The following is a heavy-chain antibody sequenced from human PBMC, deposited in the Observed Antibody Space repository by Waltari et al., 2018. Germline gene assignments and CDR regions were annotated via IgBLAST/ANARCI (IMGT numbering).Heavy chain of an antibody. Sequence: QVQLQESGPGLVKPSETLSLTCTVSGYSISSGYYWGWIRQPPGKGLEWIGSIYHSGSTYYNPSLKSRVTIAVDTSKNQFSLKLSSVTAADTAVYYCARGGSSGDYIWGSYRGNWFDPWGQGTLVTVSS. J-gene: IGHJ5*02. V-gene: IGHV4-38-2*02. D-gene: IGHD3-16*02. CDR2: IYHSGST. CDR3: ARGGSSGDYIWGSYRGNWFDP. CDR1: GYSISSGYY.